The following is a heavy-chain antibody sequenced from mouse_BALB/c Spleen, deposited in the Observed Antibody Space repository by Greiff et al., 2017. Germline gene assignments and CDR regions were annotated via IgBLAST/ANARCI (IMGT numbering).Heavy chain of an antibody. J-gene: IGHJ2*01. Sequence: EVKVVESGGGLVQPGGSLRLSCATSGFTFTDYYMSWVRQPPGKALEWLGFIRNKANGYTTEYSASVKGRFTISRDNSQSILYLQMNTLRAEDSATYYCARRYGNYFDYWGQGTTLTVSS. D-gene: IGHD2-10*02. CDR3: ARRYGNYFDY. V-gene: IGHV7-3*02. CDR1: GFTFTDYY. CDR2: IRNKANGYTT.